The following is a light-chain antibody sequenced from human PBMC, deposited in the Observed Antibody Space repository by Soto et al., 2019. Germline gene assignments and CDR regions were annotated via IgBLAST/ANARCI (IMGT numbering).Light chain of an antibody. CDR3: TSYAGSDIWV. CDR2: EVS. J-gene: IGLJ3*02. Sequence: QSVLTQPPSASGSPGQSVTISCTGTSSDVGAYNYVSWYQQYPGKAPKLMIYEVSKRPSGVPDRFYGSKSGKTASLTVSGLQPEDEADYYCTSYAGSDIWVFGGGTKLTVL. CDR1: SSDVGAYNY. V-gene: IGLV2-8*01.